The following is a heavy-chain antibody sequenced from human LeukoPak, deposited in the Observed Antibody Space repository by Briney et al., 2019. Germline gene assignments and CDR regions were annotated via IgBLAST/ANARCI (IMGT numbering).Heavy chain of an antibody. Sequence: SETLSLTCAVYGGSFSGYYWSWISQPPGKGLEWIGEINHSGSTNYNPSLKSRVTISVDTSKNQFSLKLSSVTAADTAVYYCARGRCSSTSCYVRGYYYYYYMDVWGKGTTVTVSS. V-gene: IGHV4-34*01. CDR1: GGSFSGYY. D-gene: IGHD2-2*01. J-gene: IGHJ6*03. CDR2: INHSGST. CDR3: ARGRCSSTSCYVRGYYYYYYMDV.